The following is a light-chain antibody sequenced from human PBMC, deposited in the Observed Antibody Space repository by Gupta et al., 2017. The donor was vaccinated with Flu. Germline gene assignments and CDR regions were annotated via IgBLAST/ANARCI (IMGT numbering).Light chain of an antibody. CDR2: LGS. CDR1: QSLLHSNGYNY. V-gene: IGKV2-28*01. Sequence: IVMTQSPLSLPVTPGEPASISCRSSQSLLHSNGYNYLDWYLQKPEQSPQLLIYLGSNRASGVPDRFSGSGSGTDFTLKISRVEAEDVGVYYCMQALQTPLTFGGGTKVEIK. CDR3: MQALQTPLT. J-gene: IGKJ4*01.